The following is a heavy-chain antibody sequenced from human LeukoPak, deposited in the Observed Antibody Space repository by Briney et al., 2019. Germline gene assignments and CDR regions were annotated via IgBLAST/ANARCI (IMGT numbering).Heavy chain of an antibody. V-gene: IGHV3-30*02. J-gene: IGHJ4*02. CDR2: IRYDGNEK. CDR3: AKDVVGQQWPENY. D-gene: IGHD6-19*01. Sequence: GGSLRLSCAASGFTFNKAWMSWVRQAPGKGLEWVAFIRYDGNEKKYGDSVTGRFTISRDNSKNTLYLQMNSLRPDDTAVYYCAKDVVGQQWPENYWGQGTLVTVSS. CDR1: GFTFNKAW.